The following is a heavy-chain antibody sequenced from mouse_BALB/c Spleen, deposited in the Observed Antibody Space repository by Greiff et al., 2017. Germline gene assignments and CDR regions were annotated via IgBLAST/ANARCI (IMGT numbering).Heavy chain of an antibody. Sequence: VQLQQSGAELARPGASVKMSCKASGYTFTSYWMHWVKQRPGQGLEWIGYINPSTGYTEYNQKFKDKATLTADKSSSTAYMQLSSLTSEDSAVYYCARHGRGAMDYWGQGTSVTVSS. D-gene: IGHD1-1*01. V-gene: IGHV1-4*01. CDR1: GYTFTSYW. CDR3: ARHGRGAMDY. CDR2: INPSTGYT. J-gene: IGHJ4*01.